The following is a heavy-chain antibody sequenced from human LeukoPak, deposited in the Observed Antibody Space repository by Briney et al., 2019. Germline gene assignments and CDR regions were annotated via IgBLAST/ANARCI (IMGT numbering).Heavy chain of an antibody. J-gene: IGHJ4*02. CDR1: GFTFNRYS. D-gene: IGHD3-3*01. V-gene: IGHV3-48*01. Sequence: GGSLRLSCAASGFTFNRYSMNWVRQAPGRGLEWMSYISSSGTTIYYADSVQGRFIISRDNARNSLYLQMNSLRAEDTAVYYCARVGYSDFWSGYYWDYWGQGTLATVSS. CDR2: ISSSGTTI. CDR3: ARVGYSDFWSGYYWDY.